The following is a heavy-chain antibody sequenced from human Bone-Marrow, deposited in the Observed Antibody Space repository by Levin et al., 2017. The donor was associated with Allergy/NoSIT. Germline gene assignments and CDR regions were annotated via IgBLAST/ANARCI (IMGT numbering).Heavy chain of an antibody. CDR3: ARGVFWVADDYYMDV. CDR2: IYYSGST. D-gene: IGHD3-16*01. CDR1: GGSISSHY. V-gene: IGHV4-59*11. Sequence: SQTLSLTCTVSGGSISSHYWSWIRQPPGKGMEWIGYIYYSGSTNYNPSLKSRVTISVDTSKSRFSLKLSSVTAADTAVYYCARGVFWVADDYYMDVWGKGATVTVSS. J-gene: IGHJ6*03.